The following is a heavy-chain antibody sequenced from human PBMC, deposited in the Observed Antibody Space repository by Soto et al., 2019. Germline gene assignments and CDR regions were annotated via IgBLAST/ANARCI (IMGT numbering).Heavy chain of an antibody. D-gene: IGHD1-1*01. CDR3: AIGSQLERDALVI. V-gene: IGHV4-31*03. Sequence: QVQLQESGPGLVKPSQTLSLTCSVSGVSINSGGYYWSWIRHHPGKGLEWIGYIFYTGHTFYNASVKGRVAISLDKSMNQFFLELGSVTAADKTVYYCAIGSQLERDALVIWGQGTMVTVSS. CDR2: IFYTGHT. J-gene: IGHJ3*02. CDR1: GVSINSGGYY.